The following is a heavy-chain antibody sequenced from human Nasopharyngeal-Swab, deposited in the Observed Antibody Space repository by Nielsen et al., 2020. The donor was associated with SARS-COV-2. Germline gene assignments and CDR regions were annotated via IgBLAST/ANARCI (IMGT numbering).Heavy chain of an antibody. Sequence: GESLKISCAASGFTFSDSAIHWVRQASGEGLEWVARIRSKGNNYATAYAASVKGRFTIFRDAPTNEAFLQMNSLKTEDTAVYYCTRCGRGCYSGRDYWGQGTLVTVSS. CDR3: TRCGRGCYSGRDY. V-gene: IGHV3-73*01. CDR1: GFTFSDSA. J-gene: IGHJ4*02. CDR2: IRSKGNNYAT. D-gene: IGHD2-15*01.